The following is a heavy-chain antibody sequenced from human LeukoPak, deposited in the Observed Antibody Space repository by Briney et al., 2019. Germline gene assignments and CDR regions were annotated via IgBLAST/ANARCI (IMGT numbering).Heavy chain of an antibody. CDR1: GGTFSSYA. D-gene: IGHD2-15*01. J-gene: IGHJ6*02. V-gene: IGHV1-69*13. CDR3: ARLLGYCSGGSCYSYYYYGMDV. CDR2: IIPIFGTS. Sequence: GASVKVSCRASGGTFSSYAISWVRQAPGQGLEWKGGIIPIFGTSNYAQKCQGRVTITADESPSTAYMELSMLRSEDTAVYYCARLLGYCSGGSCYSYYYYGMDVWGQGTTVTVSS.